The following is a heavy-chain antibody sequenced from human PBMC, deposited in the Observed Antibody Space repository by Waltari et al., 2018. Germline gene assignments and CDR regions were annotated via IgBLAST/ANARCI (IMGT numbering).Heavy chain of an antibody. Sequence: QVHLVESGGGVVQPGGSLSLSCAASGFTFSDYGMHWVRQAPGKGLEWVAFIRYDASDIYYRDSVKGRFTISRDNSKNTLFLQMSSLRPEDTAVYYCAKVGVGLTTWYPFDVWG. V-gene: IGHV3-30*02. CDR2: IRYDASDI. J-gene: IGHJ3*01. D-gene: IGHD1-1*01. CDR1: GFTFSDYG. CDR3: AKVGVGLTTWYPFDV.